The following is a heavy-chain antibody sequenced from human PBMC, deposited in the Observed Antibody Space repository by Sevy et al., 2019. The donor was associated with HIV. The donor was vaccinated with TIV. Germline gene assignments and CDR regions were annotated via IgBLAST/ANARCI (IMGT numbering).Heavy chain of an antibody. J-gene: IGHJ5*02. V-gene: IGHV3-74*01. CDR1: GFFFSNFW. Sequence: LLQQSQTLSLTCEASGFFFSNFWMHWVRQTPGKGLEWVSRIEKDGSKTIYADSVRGRFIVSRDNSKKTVSLQMNSLRVEDSAIYYCARDSYSSVSSDVGWFAPLGQGTLVTVSS. CDR3: ARDSYSSVSSDVGWFAP. D-gene: IGHD6-19*01. CDR2: IEKDGSKT.